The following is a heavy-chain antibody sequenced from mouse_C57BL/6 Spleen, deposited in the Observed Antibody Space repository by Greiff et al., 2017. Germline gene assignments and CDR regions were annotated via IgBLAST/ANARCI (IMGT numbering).Heavy chain of an antibody. D-gene: IGHD2-5*01. J-gene: IGHJ3*01. CDR3: ARYYSNYLAWFAY. Sequence: VQLQQSGPELVKPGASVKISCKASGYTFTDYYMNWVKQSHGKSLEWIGDINPNNGGTSYNQKFKGKATLTVDKSSSTAYMELRSLTSEDSAVYYWARYYSNYLAWFAYWGQGTLVTVSA. CDR1: GYTFTDYY. V-gene: IGHV1-26*01. CDR2: INPNNGGT.